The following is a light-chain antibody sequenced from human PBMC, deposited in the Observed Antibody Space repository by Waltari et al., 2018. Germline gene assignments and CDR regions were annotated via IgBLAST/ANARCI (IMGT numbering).Light chain of an antibody. Sequence: QSVLTQPPSVSAAPGQRVTIPCSGGSSNLGNNYVSWYRQFPGTAPKLLIYENTERPSGMPGRFSGSKSGTSATLDITGLQAGDEADYYCGTWDSSLSGAVFGGGTHLTVL. CDR1: SSNLGNNY. V-gene: IGLV1-51*02. CDR3: GTWDSSLSGAV. CDR2: ENT. J-gene: IGLJ7*01.